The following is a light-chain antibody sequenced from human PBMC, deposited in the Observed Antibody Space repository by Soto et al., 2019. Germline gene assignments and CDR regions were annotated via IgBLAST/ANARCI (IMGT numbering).Light chain of an antibody. V-gene: IGKV3-20*01. CDR1: ESVSSNF. CDR3: QQYGSSPQT. J-gene: IGKJ1*01. Sequence: EIVLTQSPGTLALSPGERAALSCRASESVSSNFLGWYQQKPGQAPRLLISGASSRATDIPHRFSGSGSGTDFTLTISRLEPEDFAVYYCQQYGSSPQTFGQGTKVEIK. CDR2: GAS.